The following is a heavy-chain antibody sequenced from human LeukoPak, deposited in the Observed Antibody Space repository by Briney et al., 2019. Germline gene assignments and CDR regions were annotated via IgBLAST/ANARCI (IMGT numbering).Heavy chain of an antibody. CDR2: IQQDGSEK. CDR3: ARVGSTMVRAFDI. J-gene: IGHJ3*02. V-gene: IGHV3-7*01. CDR1: GFTFSSYW. D-gene: IGHD3-10*01. Sequence: PGGSLRLSCVASGFTFSSYWMSWVRQAPGKGLEWVANIQQDGSEKYYVDSVKGRFTISRDNAKNSLYLQMNSLRAEDTAVYYCARVGSTMVRAFDIWGQGTMVTVSS.